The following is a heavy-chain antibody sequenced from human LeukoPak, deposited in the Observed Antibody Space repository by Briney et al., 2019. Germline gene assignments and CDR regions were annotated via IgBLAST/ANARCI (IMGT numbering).Heavy chain of an antibody. V-gene: IGHV3-30*02. Sequence: GGSLRLSCAASGFTFSSYGMHWVREAPGKGLEWVAFIRYDGSNKYYADSVKGRFTISRDNSKNTLYLQMNSLRAEDTAVYYCAKDPSGSYYQANYWGQGTLVTVSS. J-gene: IGHJ4*02. CDR3: AKDPSGSYYQANY. CDR1: GFTFSSYG. CDR2: IRYDGSNK. D-gene: IGHD3-10*01.